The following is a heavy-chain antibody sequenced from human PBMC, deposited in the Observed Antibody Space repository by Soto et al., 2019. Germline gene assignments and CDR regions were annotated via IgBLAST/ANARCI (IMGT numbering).Heavy chain of an antibody. CDR2: INPNSGGT. D-gene: IGHD3-3*01. J-gene: IGHJ6*02. CDR3: AGEGHIVDFGSGYVNYYYYGMDV. Sequence: ASVKVSCKASGGTFSSYAISWVRQAPGQGPEWMGWINPNSGGTNYAQKFQGRVTMTRDTSISTAYMELSRLRSDDTAVYYCAGEGHIVDFGSGYVNYYYYGMDVWGQGTTVTVSS. CDR1: GGTFSSYA. V-gene: IGHV1-2*02.